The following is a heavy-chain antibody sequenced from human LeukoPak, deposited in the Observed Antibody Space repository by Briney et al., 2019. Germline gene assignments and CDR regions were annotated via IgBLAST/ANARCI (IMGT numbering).Heavy chain of an antibody. CDR3: ARDSSAYNNLDY. V-gene: IGHV4-31*03. D-gene: IGHD3-22*01. CDR2: IHYSGST. J-gene: IGHJ4*02. CDR1: GGSISSGGYY. Sequence: SQTLSLTCSVSGGSISSGGYYWSWIRQHPGRGLEWIGYIHYSGSTFNNPPLKSRVTISVDTSKNQFSLRLSSVTAADTAVYYCARDSSAYNNLDYWGQGTLITVSS.